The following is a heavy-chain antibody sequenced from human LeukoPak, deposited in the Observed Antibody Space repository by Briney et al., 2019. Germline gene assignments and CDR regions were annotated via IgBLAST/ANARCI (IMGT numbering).Heavy chain of an antibody. CDR1: GYTFTSYD. CDR2: MNPNSGNT. V-gene: IGHV1-8*03. CDR3: ARGPHDSSGYYGVY. J-gene: IGHJ4*02. Sequence: ASVKVSCKASGYTFTSYDINWVRQATGQGLGWMGWMNPNSGNTGYAQKFQGRVTITRNTSISTAYMELSSLRSEDTAVYYCARGPHDSSGYYGVYWGQGTLVTVSS. D-gene: IGHD3-22*01.